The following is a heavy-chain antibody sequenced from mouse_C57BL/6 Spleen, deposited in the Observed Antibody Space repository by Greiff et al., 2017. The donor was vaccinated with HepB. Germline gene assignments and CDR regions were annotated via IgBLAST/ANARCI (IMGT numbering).Heavy chain of an antibody. CDR1: GFTFSSYG. J-gene: IGHJ3*01. CDR2: ISSGGSYT. CDR3: ARQDRSETY. D-gene: IGHD3-2*02. Sequence: EVQRVESGGDLVKPGGSLKLSCAASGFTFSSYGMSWVRQTPDKRLEWVATISSGGSYTYYPDSVKGRFTISRDNAKNTLYLQMSSLKSEDTAMYYCARQDRSETYWGQGTLVTVSA. V-gene: IGHV5-6*01.